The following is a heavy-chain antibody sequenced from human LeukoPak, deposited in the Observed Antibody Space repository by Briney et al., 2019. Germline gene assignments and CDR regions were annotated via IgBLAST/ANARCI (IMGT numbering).Heavy chain of an antibody. CDR3: ARDSPAYSSGWYHFDH. D-gene: IGHD6-19*01. V-gene: IGHV4-4*07. CDR2: IYASGST. J-gene: IGHJ4*02. Sequence: SETLSLTCTVSGGSISSYYWSWIRQPAGRGLEWIGRIYASGSTNYNPSLKSRVTMSVDTSKNQFSLKLTSVTAADTAMYYCARDSPAYSSGWYHFDHWGQGTLVTVSS. CDR1: GGSISSYY.